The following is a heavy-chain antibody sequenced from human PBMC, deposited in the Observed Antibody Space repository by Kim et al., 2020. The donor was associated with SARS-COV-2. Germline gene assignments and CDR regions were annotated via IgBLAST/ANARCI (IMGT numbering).Heavy chain of an antibody. CDR1: GFTFDDYA. Sequence: GGSLRLSCAASGFTFDDYAMHWVRQAPGKGLEWVSGISWNSGSIGYADSVKGRFTISRDNAKNSLYLQMNSLRAEDTALYYCAKDTTLYSSSWYGYYGM. V-gene: IGHV3-9*01. CDR2: ISWNSGSI. J-gene: IGHJ6*01. CDR3: AKDTTLYSSSWYGYYGM. D-gene: IGHD6-13*01.